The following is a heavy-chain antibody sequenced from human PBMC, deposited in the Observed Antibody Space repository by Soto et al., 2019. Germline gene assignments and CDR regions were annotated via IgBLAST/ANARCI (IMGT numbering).Heavy chain of an antibody. D-gene: IGHD3-10*01. CDR2: INNGGSS. CDR3: ARGRGDGYNQNWYFDL. Sequence: NPSETLSLTCAVYGGSFSGYYWSWIRQPPGKGLEWIGEINNGGSSNYNPSLKSRGPMSVGTSNNQFSLKLTSVTAADTAVYYCARGRGDGYNQNWYFDLWGRGTLVTVSS. J-gene: IGHJ2*01. V-gene: IGHV4-34*01. CDR1: GGSFSGYY.